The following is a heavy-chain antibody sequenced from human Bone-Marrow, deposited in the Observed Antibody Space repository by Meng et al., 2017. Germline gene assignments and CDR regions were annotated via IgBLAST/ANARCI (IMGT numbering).Heavy chain of an antibody. CDR2: ISYDGSNK. V-gene: IGHV3-30*04. D-gene: IGHD3-22*01. CDR1: GFTFSSYA. CDR3: ARVPSVVVVISLTWYFDL. Sequence: GESLKISCAASGFTFSSYAMHWVRQAPGKGLEWVAVISYDGSNKYYADSVKGRFTISRDNSKNTLYLQMNSLRAEDTAVYYCARVPSVVVVISLTWYFDLWGRGTLVTVDS. J-gene: IGHJ2*01.